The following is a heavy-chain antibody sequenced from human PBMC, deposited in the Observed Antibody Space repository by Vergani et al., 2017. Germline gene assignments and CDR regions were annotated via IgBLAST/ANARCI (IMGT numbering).Heavy chain of an antibody. CDR1: GFTFSSYG. J-gene: IGHJ3*02. CDR2: ISYDGSNK. V-gene: IGHV3-30*18. Sequence: VQLVESGGGLVQPGRSLRLSCAASGFTFSSYGMHWVRQAPGKGLEWVAVISYDGSNKYYADSVKGRFTISRDNSKNTLYLQMNSLRAEDTAVYYCAKDLVVVVAAPVSAPPNPVAFDIWGQGTMVTVSS. D-gene: IGHD2-15*01. CDR3: AKDLVVVVAAPVSAPPNPVAFDI.